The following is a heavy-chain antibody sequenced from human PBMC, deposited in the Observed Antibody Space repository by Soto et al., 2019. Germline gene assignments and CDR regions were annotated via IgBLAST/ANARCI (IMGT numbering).Heavy chain of an antibody. CDR2: TYYRSKWFN. CDR3: ARKVVRRAFDY. CDR1: GDSVSTNSGS. V-gene: IGHV6-1*01. Sequence: SQTLSLTCVISGDSVSTNSGSLNWIRQSPSRGLEWLGRTYYRSKWFNDYAVSVKGRITINPDTSKNQFSLQLNSVTPEDTAVYYCARKVVRRAFDYWGPGTLVTSPQ. J-gene: IGHJ4*02.